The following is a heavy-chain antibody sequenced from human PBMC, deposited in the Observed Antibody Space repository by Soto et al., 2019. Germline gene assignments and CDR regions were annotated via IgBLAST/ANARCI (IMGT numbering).Heavy chain of an antibody. CDR3: ASGGLYYCYYGMDV. CDR1: GFTFSSYA. J-gene: IGHJ6*02. D-gene: IGHD3-16*01. CDR2: ISYDGSNI. Sequence: QVQLVESGGGVVQPGRSLRLSCAASGFTFSSYAMHWVRQAPGKGLEWVAVISYDGSNIYYAESVKGRFTISRDNSKNTLYLQMNSLRAEDTAVYYCASGGLYYCYYGMDVWGQGTTVTVSS. V-gene: IGHV3-30-3*01.